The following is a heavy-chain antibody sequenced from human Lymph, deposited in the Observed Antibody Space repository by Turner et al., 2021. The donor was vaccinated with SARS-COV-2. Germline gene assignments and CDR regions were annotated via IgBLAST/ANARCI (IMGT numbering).Heavy chain of an antibody. Sequence: EGQLVQSGAEVKEPGGSLKVSRKGSGLSFTSYWTGWVRQMPGKGLDWMRIIYPVDSDTRYSPSFQGQVTISADKSISTAYLQWRILKASDTAMYYCARCRYYDSSPTIYWYFDLWGRGTLVTVSS. CDR2: IYPVDSDT. CDR1: GLSFTSYW. CDR3: ARCRYYDSSPTIYWYFDL. J-gene: IGHJ2*01. V-gene: IGHV5-51*03. D-gene: IGHD3-22*01.